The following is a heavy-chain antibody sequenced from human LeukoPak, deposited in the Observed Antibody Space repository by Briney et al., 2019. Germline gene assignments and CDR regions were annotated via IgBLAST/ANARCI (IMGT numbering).Heavy chain of an antibody. CDR1: GYTFTNFG. J-gene: IGHJ4*02. CDR2: ISGNNDNT. V-gene: IGHV1-18*01. Sequence: GASVKVSCEASGYTFTNFGISWVRQAPGQGLEWMGWISGNNDNTNYAPKFQGRVTMTTDTSTSTAYMELRSLTSDDTAVYYCARDGTTTDDYWGQGTLVTVSS. CDR3: ARDGTTTDDY. D-gene: IGHD1-26*01.